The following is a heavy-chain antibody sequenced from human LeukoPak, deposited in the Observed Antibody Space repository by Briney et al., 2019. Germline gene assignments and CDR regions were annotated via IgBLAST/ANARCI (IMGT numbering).Heavy chain of an antibody. CDR1: GFTFSSYS. CDR2: ISSSSSTI. CDR3: AREFEIVVVPAGFFDY. Sequence: PGGSLRLSCAASGFTFSSYSMNWVRQAPGKGLEWVSYISSSSSTIYYADSVKGRFTISRDNAKNSLYLQMNSLRAEDTAVYYCAREFEIVVVPAGFFDYWGQGTLVTVSS. J-gene: IGHJ4*02. D-gene: IGHD2-2*01. V-gene: IGHV3-48*01.